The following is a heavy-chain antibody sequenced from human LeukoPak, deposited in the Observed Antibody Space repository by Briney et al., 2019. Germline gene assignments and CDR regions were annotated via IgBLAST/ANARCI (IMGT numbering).Heavy chain of an antibody. CDR2: IYSGGST. V-gene: IGHV3-53*01. Sequence: GGSLRLSCAASGFTVSSIYMTWVRQAPGKGLEWVSVIYSGGSTYYADSVKGRFTISRDNAKDSLFLQMNSLRAEDTAIYYCARDPRIYCTNGICRDDYFDNWGQGTLVTVSS. D-gene: IGHD2-8*01. J-gene: IGHJ4*02. CDR3: ARDPRIYCTNGICRDDYFDN. CDR1: GFTVSSIY.